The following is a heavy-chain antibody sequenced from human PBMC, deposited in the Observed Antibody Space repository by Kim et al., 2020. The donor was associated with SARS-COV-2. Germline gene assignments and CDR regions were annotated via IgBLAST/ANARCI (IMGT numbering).Heavy chain of an antibody. CDR3: ARGRGYNWKYYFDY. D-gene: IGHD1-20*01. CDR2: IYSGGST. V-gene: IGHV3-66*01. Sequence: GGSLRLSCAASGFTVSSNYMSWVRQAPGKGLEWVSVIYSGGSTYYADSVKGRLTISRDNSKNTLYLQMNSLRAEDTAVYYCARGRGYNWKYYFDYWGQGTLVTVSS. CDR1: GFTVSSNY. J-gene: IGHJ4*02.